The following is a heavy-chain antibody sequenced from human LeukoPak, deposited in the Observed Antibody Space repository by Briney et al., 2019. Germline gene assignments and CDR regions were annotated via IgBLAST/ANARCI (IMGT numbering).Heavy chain of an antibody. D-gene: IGHD3-10*02. Sequence: GGSLRLSCVGSGFTFKNYAFNWVRQAPGKGLEWVSVISGSGQTKYYADSVKGRFTISRDNAKNSLYLQMNSLRAEDTAVYYCAELGITMIGGVWGKGTTVTISS. J-gene: IGHJ6*04. CDR2: ISGSGQTK. V-gene: IGHV3-23*01. CDR1: GFTFKNYA. CDR3: AELGITMIGGV.